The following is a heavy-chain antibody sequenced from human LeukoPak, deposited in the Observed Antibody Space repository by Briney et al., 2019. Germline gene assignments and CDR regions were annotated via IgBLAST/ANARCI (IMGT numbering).Heavy chain of an antibody. V-gene: IGHV4-31*11. D-gene: IGHD2-15*01. Sequence: SETLSLTCAVYGGSFSGYYWSWIRQHPGKGLEWIGYIYYSGSTYYNPSLKSRVTISVDTSKNQFSLKLSSVTAADTAVYYCARGGYSHHSFDYWGQGTLVTVSS. CDR3: ARGGYSHHSFDY. CDR2: IYYSGST. J-gene: IGHJ4*02. CDR1: GGSFSGYY.